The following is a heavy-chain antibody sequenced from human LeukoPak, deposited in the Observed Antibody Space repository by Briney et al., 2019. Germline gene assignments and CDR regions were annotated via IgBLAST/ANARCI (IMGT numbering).Heavy chain of an antibody. V-gene: IGHV4-34*01. CDR2: INHSGST. CDR3: AILTLRGYSGYDKRNWFDP. J-gene: IGHJ5*02. D-gene: IGHD5-12*01. Sequence: PSETLSLTCAVYGGSFSGYYWSWIRQPPGKGLEWIGEINHSGSTNYNPSLKSRVTISVDTSKNQFSLKLSSVTAADTAVYYWAILTLRGYSGYDKRNWFDPWGQGTLVTVSS. CDR1: GGSFSGYY.